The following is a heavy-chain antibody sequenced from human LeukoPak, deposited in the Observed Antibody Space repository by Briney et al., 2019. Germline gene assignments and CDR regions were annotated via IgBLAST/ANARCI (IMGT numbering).Heavy chain of an antibody. Sequence: SVKVSCKASGGTFSSYAISWVRQAPGQGLEWMGRIIPILGIANYAQEFQGRVTITADKSTSTAYMELSSLRSEDTAVYYCARVPCSSTSCYIADYYGMDVWGQGTTVTVSS. V-gene: IGHV1-69*04. CDR1: GGTFSSYA. J-gene: IGHJ6*02. D-gene: IGHD2-2*02. CDR3: ARVPCSSTSCYIADYYGMDV. CDR2: IIPILGIA.